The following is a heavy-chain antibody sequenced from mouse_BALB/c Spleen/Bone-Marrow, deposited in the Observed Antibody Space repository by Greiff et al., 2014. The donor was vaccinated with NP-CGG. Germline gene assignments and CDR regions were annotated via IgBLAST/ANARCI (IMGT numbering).Heavy chain of an antibody. CDR3: DRYYYGFLNY. V-gene: IGHV2-9*02. CDR1: GFSLTSYG. Sequence: VMLVESGPGLVAPSQSLSITCTVSGFSLTSYGVHWVRQPPGKGLEWLGVIWAGGSTNYNSTLMSRLSISKDNSKSQVFLKMNSLQTNDTAMYYCDRYYYGFLNYWDQGTTLTVSA. D-gene: IGHD1-2*01. J-gene: IGHJ2*01. CDR2: IWAGGST.